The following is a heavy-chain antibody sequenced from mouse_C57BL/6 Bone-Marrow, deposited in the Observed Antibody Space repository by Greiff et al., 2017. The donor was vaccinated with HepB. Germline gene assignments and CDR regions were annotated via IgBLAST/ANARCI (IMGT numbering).Heavy chain of an antibody. CDR3: ARPHYYGSSLGY. CDR2: IDPANGNT. Sequence: EVQRVESVAELVRPGASVKLSCTASGFNIKNTYMHWVKQRPEQGLEWIGRIDPANGNTKYAPKFQGKATITADTSSNTAYLQLSSLTSEDTAIYYCARPHYYGSSLGYWGQGTTLTVSS. J-gene: IGHJ2*01. V-gene: IGHV14-3*01. D-gene: IGHD1-1*01. CDR1: GFNIKNTY.